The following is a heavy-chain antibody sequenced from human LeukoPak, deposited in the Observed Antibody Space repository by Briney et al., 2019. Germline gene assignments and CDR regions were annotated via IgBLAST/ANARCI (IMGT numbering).Heavy chain of an antibody. Sequence: SETLSLICTVSGGSISNYYWSWIRQPPGKGLEWIGYIYYSGSTNYNPSLKSRVTISVDTSKNQFSLKLSSVTAADTAVYYCARLHYYYDSSGYSRYYFDYWGQGTLVTVSS. D-gene: IGHD3-22*01. J-gene: IGHJ4*02. CDR1: GGSISNYY. V-gene: IGHV4-59*08. CDR2: IYYSGST. CDR3: ARLHYYYDSSGYSRYYFDY.